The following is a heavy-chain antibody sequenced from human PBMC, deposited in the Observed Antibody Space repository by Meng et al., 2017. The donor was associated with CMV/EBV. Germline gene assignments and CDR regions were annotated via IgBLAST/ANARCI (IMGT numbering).Heavy chain of an antibody. D-gene: IGHD5-18*01. V-gene: IGHV1-69*05. Sequence: SVQVSCNASGGTFSSYAISWVGQAPGQGLEWMGGIIPIFGTANYAQKCQGRVTITTDESTSTAYMELRSLRSEDTAVYYCARVELNTAMSGYGMDVWGQGTTVTVSS. CDR3: ARVELNTAMSGYGMDV. CDR2: IIPIFGTA. CDR1: GGTFSSYA. J-gene: IGHJ6*02.